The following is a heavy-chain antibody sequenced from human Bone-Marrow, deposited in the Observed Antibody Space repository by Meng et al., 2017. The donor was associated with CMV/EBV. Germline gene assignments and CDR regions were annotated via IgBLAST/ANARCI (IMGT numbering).Heavy chain of an antibody. J-gene: IGHJ4*02. CDR2: IYSGGST. Sequence: GGSLRLSCAASGFTVSSNYMSWVRQAPGKGLEWVSVIYSGGSTYYADSVKGRFTISRDNSKNTLYLQMNSLRAEDTAVYYCVRGSTSLRDFDYWGQGTLVTVSS. V-gene: IGHV3-53*01. D-gene: IGHD6-6*01. CDR1: GFTVSSNY. CDR3: VRGSTSLRDFDY.